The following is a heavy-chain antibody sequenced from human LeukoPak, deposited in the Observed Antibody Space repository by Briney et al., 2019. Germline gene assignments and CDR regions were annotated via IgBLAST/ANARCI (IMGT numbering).Heavy chain of an antibody. CDR2: ISYDGSQK. D-gene: IGHD2/OR15-2a*01. J-gene: IGHJ6*02. Sequence: GRSLRLSCAASGFIFSNYGMHWVRQAPGKGLEWVALISYDGSQKYYADSVKGRFTISRDNGKNTLYLQMNSLRAEDTAVYYCASYLTSIPSGMDVWGQGTTVTVSS. CDR3: ASYLTSIPSGMDV. CDR1: GFIFSNYG. V-gene: IGHV3-30*03.